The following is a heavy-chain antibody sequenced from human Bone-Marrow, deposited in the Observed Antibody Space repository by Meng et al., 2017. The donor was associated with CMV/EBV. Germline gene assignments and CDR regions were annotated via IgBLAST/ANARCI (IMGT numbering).Heavy chain of an antibody. V-gene: IGHV6-1*01. CDR2: TYYRSKWYN. J-gene: IGHJ4*02. D-gene: IGHD6-6*01. CDR1: GDRVPSNRAA. Sequence: QVHIQQSGPGVVTPSKAPSLTFATSGDRVPSNRAAWNWIRQSPSSGLEWLGRTYYRSKWYNDYAVSVKSRITINPDTSKNQFSLQLNSVTPEDTAVYYCARVEQLIFDYWGQGTLVTVSS. CDR3: ARVEQLIFDY.